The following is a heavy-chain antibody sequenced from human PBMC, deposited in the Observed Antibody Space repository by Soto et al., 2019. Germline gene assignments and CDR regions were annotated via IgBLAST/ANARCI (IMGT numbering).Heavy chain of an antibody. D-gene: IGHD4-17*01. CDR1: GYTFTSYG. V-gene: IGHV1-18*04. J-gene: IGHJ4*02. CDR3: ARDDYGDYGRGELDY. Sequence: ASVKVSCKASGYTFTSYGISWVRQAPGQGLEWMGWISAYNGNTNYAQKLQGRVTMTTDTSTSTAYMELRSLRSDDTAVYYCARDDYGDYGRGELDYWGQGTLVTVS. CDR2: ISAYNGNT.